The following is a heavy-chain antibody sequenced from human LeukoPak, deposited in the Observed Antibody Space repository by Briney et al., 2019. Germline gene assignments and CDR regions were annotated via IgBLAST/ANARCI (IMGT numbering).Heavy chain of an antibody. D-gene: IGHD3-22*01. CDR3: ARARYYYDSSGYYYWFDP. J-gene: IGHJ5*02. Sequence: LRLSCAASGFTFTSYAMSWIRQPPGKGLEWIGYIYHSGSTYYNPSLKSRVTISVDRSKNQFSLKLSSVTAADTAVYYCARARYYYDSSGYYYWFDPWGQGTLVTVSS. CDR2: IYHSGST. CDR1: GFTFTSYA. V-gene: IGHV4-30-2*01.